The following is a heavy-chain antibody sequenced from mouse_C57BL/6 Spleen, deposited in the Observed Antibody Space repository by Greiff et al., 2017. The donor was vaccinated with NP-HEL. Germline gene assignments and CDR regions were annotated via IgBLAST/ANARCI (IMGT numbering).Heavy chain of an antibody. CDR2: IHPNSGST. CDR3: AREGYDYDVEGYYAMDY. V-gene: IGHV1-64*01. Sequence: QVQLQQPGAELVKPGASVKLSCKASGYTFTSYWMHWVKQRPGQGLEWIGMIHPNSGSTNYNEKFKSKATLTVDKSSSTAYMQLSSLTSEDSAVYYCAREGYDYDVEGYYAMDYWGQGTSVTVSS. J-gene: IGHJ4*01. D-gene: IGHD2-4*01. CDR1: GYTFTSYW.